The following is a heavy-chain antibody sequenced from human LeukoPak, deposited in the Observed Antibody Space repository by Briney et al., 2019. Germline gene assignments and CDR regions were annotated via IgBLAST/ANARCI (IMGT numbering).Heavy chain of an antibody. D-gene: IGHD2-15*01. CDR1: GFTFSSYA. CDR2: ISAAGGIT. J-gene: IGHJ4*02. CDR3: AGYYCSSGTCLKYLDY. V-gene: IGHV3-23*01. Sequence: GGSLRLSCAASGFTFSSYAMSWVRQAPGKGLEWVSTISAAGGITYYADSVKARFTISRDNSKNTLFLQMSSLRAEDTAVYYCAGYYCSSGTCLKYLDYLGQGTLVTVSS.